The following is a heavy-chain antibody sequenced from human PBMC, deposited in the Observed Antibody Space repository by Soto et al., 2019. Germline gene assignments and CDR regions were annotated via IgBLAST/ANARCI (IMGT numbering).Heavy chain of an antibody. CDR2: INADNDNT. CDR1: GDSLTRCA. J-gene: IGHJ4*01. V-gene: IGHV1-3*01. Sequence: GASVEVCWKACGDSLTRCAWWWVRQAPGQRLEWMAWINADNDNTVYSEKFQSRVTITSDTSASTVYMELGTLTSENTAAYYCARSFGLNLAYWPHATLATVSS. D-gene: IGHD3-3*01. CDR3: ARSFGLNLAY.